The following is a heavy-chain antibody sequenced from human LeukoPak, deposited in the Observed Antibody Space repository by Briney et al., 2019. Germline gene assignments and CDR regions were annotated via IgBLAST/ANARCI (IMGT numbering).Heavy chain of an antibody. CDR3: ARGKSVVAATSFDY. D-gene: IGHD2-15*01. V-gene: IGHV4-59*01. Sequence: PSETLSLTCTVSGGSISSYYWSWIRQPPGKGLEWIGYIYYSGSTNYNPSLKSRVTISVDTSKNQFSLKLSSVTAADTAVYYCARGKSVVAATSFDYWGQGTLVTVSS. J-gene: IGHJ4*02. CDR1: GGSISSYY. CDR2: IYYSGST.